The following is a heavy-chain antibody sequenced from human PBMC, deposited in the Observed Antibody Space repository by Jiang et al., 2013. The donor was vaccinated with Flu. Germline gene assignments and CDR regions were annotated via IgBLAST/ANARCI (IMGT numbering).Heavy chain of an antibody. Sequence: VQLVESGAEVKKPGSSVKLSCKASGGTFNSYTINWVRQAPGQGLEWMGNFIPMLTIAKYAQEFQGRVTITADKSTSTAYMELNSLRSEDTAVYYCASPPPGIAAGMVRYWGQGTLVTVSS. CDR2: FIPMLTIA. J-gene: IGHJ4*02. V-gene: IGHV1-69*09. CDR1: GGTFNSYT. D-gene: IGHD6-13*01. CDR3: ASPPPGIAAGMVRY.